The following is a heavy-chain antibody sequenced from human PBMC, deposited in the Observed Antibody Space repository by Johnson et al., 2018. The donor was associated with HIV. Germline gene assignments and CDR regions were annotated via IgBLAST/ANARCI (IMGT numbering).Heavy chain of an antibody. CDR1: GFTFSSYA. J-gene: IGHJ3*02. Sequence: QVQVVESGGGLVQPGGSLKLSCAASGFTFSSYAMHWVRQAPGKGLEWVAVIWYDGSNKYYADSVKGRFTISRDNSKNTLYLQMNSLRADDTAVYHCANRDGNGFDIWGQGTMVTVSS. CDR3: ANRDGNGFDI. D-gene: IGHD3-10*01. CDR2: IWYDGSNK. V-gene: IGHV3-33*08.